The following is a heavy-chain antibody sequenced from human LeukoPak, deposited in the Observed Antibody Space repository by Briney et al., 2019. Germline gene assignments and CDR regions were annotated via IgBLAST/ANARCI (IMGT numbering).Heavy chain of an antibody. CDR2: IDWDDDK. CDR1: GFSLSTSGMC. V-gene: IGHV2-70*11. CDR3: AHSRGYSYGHDDDY. Sequence: SGPALVKPTQTLTLTCTFSGFSLSTSGMCVSWIRQPPGKALEWLARIDWDDDKYYSTSLKTRLTISKDTSKNQVVLTMTNMDPVDTATYYCAHSRGYSYGHDDDYWGQGTLVTVSS. J-gene: IGHJ4*02. D-gene: IGHD5-18*01.